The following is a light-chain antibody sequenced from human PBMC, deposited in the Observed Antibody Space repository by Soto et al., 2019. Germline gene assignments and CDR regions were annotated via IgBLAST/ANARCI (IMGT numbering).Light chain of an antibody. CDR3: AAWDDSLKVLL. Sequence: QPVLTQPPSASGTPGQRATISCSGSSSNIGTNSVNWYQQLPGTAPQILIYRNNQRPSGVPDRFSVSKSGTSASLAISGLQSEDEADYYCAAWDDSLKVLLFGGGTKVTVL. CDR2: RNN. CDR1: SSNIGTNS. J-gene: IGLJ2*01. V-gene: IGLV1-44*01.